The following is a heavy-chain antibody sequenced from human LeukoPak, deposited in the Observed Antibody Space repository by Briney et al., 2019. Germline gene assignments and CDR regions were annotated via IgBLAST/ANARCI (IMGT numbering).Heavy chain of an antibody. CDR2: ISYDGSNK. CDR1: GFTFSSYG. J-gene: IGHJ4*02. V-gene: IGHV3-30*03. CDR3: AREGMNYYDSSGWFDY. Sequence: AGGSLRLSCAASGFTFSSYGMHWVRQAPGKGLEWVAVISYDGSNKYYADSVKGRFTISRDNSKNTLYLQMNSLRAEDTAVYYCAREGMNYYDSSGWFDYWGQGTLVTVSS. D-gene: IGHD3-22*01.